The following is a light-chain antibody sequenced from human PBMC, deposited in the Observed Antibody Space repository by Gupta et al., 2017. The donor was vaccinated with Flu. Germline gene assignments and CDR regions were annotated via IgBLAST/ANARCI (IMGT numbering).Light chain of an antibody. J-gene: IGKJ1*01. V-gene: IGKV1-9*01. Sequence: DTQLTQSPSFLSASVGDSVTITCRASQGIGNYLAWYQQKPGKAPILLIYTASTLQSGVPSRFSGGGSGTEFTLTISGLQPEDIATYYCLQVNTYPRTFGQGTQVEMK. CDR3: LQVNTYPRT. CDR1: QGIGNY. CDR2: TAS.